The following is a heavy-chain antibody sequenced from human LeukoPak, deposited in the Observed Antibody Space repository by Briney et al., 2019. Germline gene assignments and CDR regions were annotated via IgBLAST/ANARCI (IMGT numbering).Heavy chain of an antibody. CDR1: GFTFSSYW. D-gene: IGHD3-16*01. Sequence: GGSLRLSCAASGFTFSSYWVNWARKAPGKGLEWVASINHNGNVNYYVDSVKGRFTISRDNAKNSLYLQMSNLRAEDTAVYFCARGGGLDVWGQGATVTVSS. CDR2: INHNGNVN. CDR3: ARGGGLDV. J-gene: IGHJ6*02. V-gene: IGHV3-7*03.